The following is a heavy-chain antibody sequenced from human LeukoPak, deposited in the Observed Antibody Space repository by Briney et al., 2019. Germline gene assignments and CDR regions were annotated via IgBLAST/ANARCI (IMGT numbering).Heavy chain of an antibody. D-gene: IGHD3-10*01. Sequence: PGGSLRLSCAASGFTFSSYAMHWVRQAPGKGLEWVAVISYDGSNKYYAGSVKGRFTISRDNSKNTLYLQMNSLRAEDTAVYYCASLNPGVRNYYYYGMDVWGQGTTVTVSS. CDR2: ISYDGSNK. CDR3: ASLNPGVRNYYYYGMDV. V-gene: IGHV3-30-3*01. CDR1: GFTFSSYA. J-gene: IGHJ6*02.